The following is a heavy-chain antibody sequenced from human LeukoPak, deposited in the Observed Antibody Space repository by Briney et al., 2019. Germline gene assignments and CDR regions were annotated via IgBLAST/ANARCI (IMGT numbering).Heavy chain of an antibody. J-gene: IGHJ4*02. CDR1: GLTFSSSW. Sequence: GGSLRLSCAASGLTFSSSWMSWVRQAPGKGLEWVADINQDGSVKYYVDSVKGRFTISRDNAKNSLYLQMNSLRAGDTAVYYCARGGGSYYFDYWGQGTLVTVSS. V-gene: IGHV3-7*01. CDR3: ARGGGSYYFDY. CDR2: INQDGSVK. D-gene: IGHD1-26*01.